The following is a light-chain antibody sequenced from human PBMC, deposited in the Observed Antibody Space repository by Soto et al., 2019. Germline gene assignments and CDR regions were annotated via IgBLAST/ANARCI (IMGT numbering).Light chain of an antibody. CDR1: QNINNW. CDR3: QQYNHC. J-gene: IGKJ4*01. Sequence: DTQMTQSPSTLSASVGDRVTITCRASQNINNWLAWYQQKPGKAPKLLIYKASTLESGVPSRFSGSGFGTEFTLTISSLQPDDFATYYCQQYNHCFDGGTKVEVK. CDR2: KAS. V-gene: IGKV1-5*03.